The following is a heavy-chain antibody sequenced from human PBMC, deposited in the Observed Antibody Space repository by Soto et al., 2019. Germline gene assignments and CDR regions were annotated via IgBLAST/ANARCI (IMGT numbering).Heavy chain of an antibody. CDR3: AGWAVGIMIFGVPKDY. J-gene: IGHJ4*02. V-gene: IGHV4-34*01. D-gene: IGHD3-3*01. CDR1: GGSFSGHF. CDR2: INHSGSA. Sequence: SETLSLTCVVYGGSFSGHFWSWIRQPPGKGLEWIGEINHSGSANSNPSLKSRVTISVDTSKNQFSLKLTSVTAADTAVYYCAGWAVGIMIFGVPKDYWSQGTQVTVS.